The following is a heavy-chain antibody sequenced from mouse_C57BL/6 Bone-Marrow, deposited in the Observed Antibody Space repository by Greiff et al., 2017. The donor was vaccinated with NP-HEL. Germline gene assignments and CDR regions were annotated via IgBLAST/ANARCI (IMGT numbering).Heavy chain of an antibody. V-gene: IGHV1-9*01. CDR1: GYTFTGYW. Sequence: VQLQQSGAELMKPGASVKLSCKATGYTFTGYWIEWVKQRPGHGLEWIGEILPGSGSTNYNEKFTGKATFTAETSSNTAYMQLSSLTTEDSAIYYGARYPNYGSSSAWFAYWGQGTLVTVSA. J-gene: IGHJ3*01. D-gene: IGHD1-1*01. CDR3: ARYPNYGSSSAWFAY. CDR2: ILPGSGST.